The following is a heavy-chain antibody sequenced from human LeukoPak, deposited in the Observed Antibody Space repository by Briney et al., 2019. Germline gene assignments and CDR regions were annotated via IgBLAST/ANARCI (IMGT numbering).Heavy chain of an antibody. J-gene: IGHJ4*02. CDR3: AKDYYGSGSPRGPFDY. CDR2: ISWNSGSI. V-gene: IGHV3-9*03. CDR1: GFTFDDYA. D-gene: IGHD3-10*01. Sequence: GRSLRLSCAASGFTFDDYAMHWVRQAPGKGLEWVSVISWNSGSIGYADSVKGRFTISRDNAKNSLYLQMNSLRAEDMALYYCAKDYYGSGSPRGPFDYWGQGTLVTVSS.